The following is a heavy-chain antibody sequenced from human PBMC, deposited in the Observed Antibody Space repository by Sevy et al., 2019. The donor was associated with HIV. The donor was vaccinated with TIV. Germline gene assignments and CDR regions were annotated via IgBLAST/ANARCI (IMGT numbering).Heavy chain of an antibody. CDR2: ISWNSGSI. CDR3: AKALRFLEWLPLGGMDV. CDR1: GFTFDDYA. D-gene: IGHD3-3*01. Sequence: GGSLRLSCAASGFTFDDYAMHWVRQAPGKGLEWVSGISWNSGSIGYADSVKGRFTISRDNAKNSLYLQMNSLRAEDTALYYCAKALRFLEWLPLGGMDVWGQGTTVTVSS. V-gene: IGHV3-9*01. J-gene: IGHJ6*02.